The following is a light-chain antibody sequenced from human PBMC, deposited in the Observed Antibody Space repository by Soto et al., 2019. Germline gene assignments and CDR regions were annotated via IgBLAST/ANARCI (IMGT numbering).Light chain of an antibody. CDR2: DAS. CDR3: QQRSNWPL. Sequence: EIVLTQSPATLSLSPGERATLSCRASQSVSSYLAWYQQKPGQAPRLLIYDASNRATGIPARFSGCGSGTDFTLTISSLEPEDFAVYYCQQRSNWPLFGGGTKVEIK. V-gene: IGKV3-11*01. CDR1: QSVSSY. J-gene: IGKJ4*01.